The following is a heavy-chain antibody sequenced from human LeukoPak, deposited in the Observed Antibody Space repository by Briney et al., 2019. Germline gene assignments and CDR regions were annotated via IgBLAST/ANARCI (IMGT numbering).Heavy chain of an antibody. V-gene: IGHV1-18*01. J-gene: IGHJ6*02. CDR2: ISAYNGNT. CDR1: GYTFTSYG. Sequence: ASVRVSCKTSGYTFTSYGISWVRQAPGQGLEWMGWISAYNGNTNYTQKLQGRVTMTRNTSIGTAYMELSSLRSDDTAVYYCARDYFDSSGTIYYLYGLDVWGLGTTVTVSS. D-gene: IGHD3-22*01. CDR3: ARDYFDSSGTIYYLYGLDV.